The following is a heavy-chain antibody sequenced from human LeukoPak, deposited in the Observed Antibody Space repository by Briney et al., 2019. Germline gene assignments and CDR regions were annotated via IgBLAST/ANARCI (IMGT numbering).Heavy chain of an antibody. D-gene: IGHD6-19*01. CDR1: GFTFCDYY. Sequence: GGSLRLSCAASGFTFCDYYMSWIRQAPGKGLEWVSGINWDGGSTGYADSVKGRFTISRDNAKNFLYLQMNSLRAEDTALYYCARTVSSAGWSDDAFDIWGQGTMVTVSS. CDR3: ARTVSSAGWSDDAFDI. CDR2: INWDGGST. V-gene: IGHV3-20*04. J-gene: IGHJ3*02.